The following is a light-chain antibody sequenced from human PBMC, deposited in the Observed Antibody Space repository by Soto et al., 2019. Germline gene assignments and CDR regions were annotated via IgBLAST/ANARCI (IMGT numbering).Light chain of an antibody. Sequence: VLTQSPGTLSLSPGERATLSCRASQSLSSSYLAWYQQKPGQAPRLVIYGASTRAAGIPDRFSGSVSGTDFTLTISGLDPEDFAVYYCQQYGSSPQTFGQGTEVEIK. CDR1: QSLSSSY. CDR2: GAS. J-gene: IGKJ1*01. CDR3: QQYGSSPQT. V-gene: IGKV3-20*01.